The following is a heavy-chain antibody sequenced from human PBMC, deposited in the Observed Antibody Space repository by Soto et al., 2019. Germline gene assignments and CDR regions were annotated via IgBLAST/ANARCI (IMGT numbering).Heavy chain of an antibody. D-gene: IGHD2-15*01. CDR3: ASERLLQFGY. Sequence: EVQLVESGGGLVKPGGSLRLSCAASGFTFSSYSMNWVRQAPGKGLEWVSSISSSSSYIYYAHSVKGRFTISRDNAKNSLYLQMNSLRAEDTAVYYCASERLLQFGYWGQGTLVTVSS. V-gene: IGHV3-21*01. CDR1: GFTFSSYS. J-gene: IGHJ4*02. CDR2: ISSSSSYI.